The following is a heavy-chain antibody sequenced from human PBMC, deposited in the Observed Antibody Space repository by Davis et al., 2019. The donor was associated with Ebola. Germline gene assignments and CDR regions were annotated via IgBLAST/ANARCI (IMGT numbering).Heavy chain of an antibody. Sequence: GESLKISCAASGFTFSSYSMNWVRQAPGKGLEWVSYISSSSTIYYADSVKGRFTISRDNAKNSLYLQMNSLRAEDTAVYYCARVGSKNCSSTSCYTYYYYGMDVWGQGTTVTVSS. CDR3: ARVGSKNCSSTSCYTYYYYGMDV. CDR2: ISSSSTI. J-gene: IGHJ6*02. CDR1: GFTFSSYS. V-gene: IGHV3-48*04. D-gene: IGHD2-2*02.